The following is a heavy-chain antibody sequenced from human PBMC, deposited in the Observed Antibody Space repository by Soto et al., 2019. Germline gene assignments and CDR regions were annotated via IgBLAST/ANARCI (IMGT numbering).Heavy chain of an antibody. CDR1: GGSFSTYT. V-gene: IGHV1-69*08. J-gene: IGHJ2*01. CDR2: IIPILDIA. D-gene: IGHD4-17*01. Sequence: QVQLVQSGAEVKKPGSSVKVSCKASGGSFSTYTISWVRQAPGQGLEWMGRIIPILDIANYAQKFQGRVTITADKSTSTAYMELSSLRSEDTAVYYCARDRHGDYGDTYWYFDLWGRGTLLTVSS. CDR3: ARDRHGDYGDTYWYFDL.